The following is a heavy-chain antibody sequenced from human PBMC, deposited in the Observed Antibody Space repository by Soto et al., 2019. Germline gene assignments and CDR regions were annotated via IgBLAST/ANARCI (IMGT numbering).Heavy chain of an antibody. J-gene: IGHJ5*02. Sequence: ASVKVSCKASGGSFSSLVISWLRQAPGQGPEWMGGINPMLGVANFAQKFQDRVTITADESTTTAYMELSSLRSEDTAAYYCARGPAQFDPWGQGTLVTVSS. V-gene: IGHV1-69*10. CDR2: INPMLGVA. CDR3: ARGPAQFDP. D-gene: IGHD2-2*01. CDR1: GGSFSSLV.